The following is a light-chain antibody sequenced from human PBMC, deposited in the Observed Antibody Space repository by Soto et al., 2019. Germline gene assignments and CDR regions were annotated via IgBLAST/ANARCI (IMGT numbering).Light chain of an antibody. CDR3: QQYYTTPPIT. V-gene: IGKV4-1*01. CDR2: WAS. J-gene: IGKJ5*01. Sequence: DIVMTQSPDSLAVSLGERATINCKSSQSVLYSSNNKNYLAWYQQKPGQPPKLLISWASTRESGVPDRFSGSGSGTHFTLTISSLQAEDAAVYYCQQYYTTPPITFGQGTRLEMK. CDR1: QSVLYSSNNKNY.